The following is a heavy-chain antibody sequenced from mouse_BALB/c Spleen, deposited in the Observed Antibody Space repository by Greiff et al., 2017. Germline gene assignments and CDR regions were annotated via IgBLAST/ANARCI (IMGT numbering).Heavy chain of an antibody. CDR3: ARLGWLPSYYFDY. Sequence: VQVVESGAELMKPGASVKISCKATGYTFSSYWIEWVKQRPGHGLEWIGEILPGSGSTNYNEKFKGKATFTADTSSTTAYMQLSSLTSEDSAVYYCARLGWLPSYYFDYWGQGTTLTVSS. CDR1: GYTFSSYW. CDR2: ILPGSGST. J-gene: IGHJ2*01. D-gene: IGHD2-3*01. V-gene: IGHV1-9*01.